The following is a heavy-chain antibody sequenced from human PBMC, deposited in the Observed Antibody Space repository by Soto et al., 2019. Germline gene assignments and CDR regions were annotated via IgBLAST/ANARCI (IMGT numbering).Heavy chain of an antibody. V-gene: IGHV4-59*01. Sequence: QVQLQESGPGLVKPSETLSLTCTVSGDSISNYYWSWIRQPPGKGLEWIGYIYHSGSTDYNPSLKSRVTISVGPSKTQFSLRLSSVTAADTAVYYCARDVIVYSTSRHYYGIDVWGRGTTVTVSS. CDR2: IYHSGST. CDR1: GDSISNYY. J-gene: IGHJ6*02. D-gene: IGHD6-13*01. CDR3: ARDVIVYSTSRHYYGIDV.